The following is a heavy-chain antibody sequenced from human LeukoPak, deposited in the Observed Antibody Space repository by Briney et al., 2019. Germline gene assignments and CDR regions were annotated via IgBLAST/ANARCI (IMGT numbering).Heavy chain of an antibody. CDR2: INTNTGNP. CDR3: ARGVGATLLPYYFDY. CDR1: GYTFTSYA. J-gene: IGHJ4*02. D-gene: IGHD1-26*01. Sequence: GASVKVSCKASGYTFTSYAMNWVRQAPGQGLEWMGRINTNTGNPTYAQGFTGRFVFSLDTSVSTAYLQISSLKAEDTAVYYCARGVGATLLPYYFDYWGQGTLVTVSS. V-gene: IGHV7-4-1*02.